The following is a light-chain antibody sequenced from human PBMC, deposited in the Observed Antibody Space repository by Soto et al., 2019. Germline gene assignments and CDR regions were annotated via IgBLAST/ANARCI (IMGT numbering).Light chain of an antibody. CDR1: SSDVGGYNY. Sequence: QSALTQPASVSGSPGQSITISCTGTSSDVGGYNYVSWYQHHPGKAPKLMIYDVSYRPSGVSNRFSGSKSGNTASLTISGLQAEDEADYYCSSYTSDSTYIFGTGTKLTVL. CDR3: SSYTSDSTYI. V-gene: IGLV2-14*01. CDR2: DVS. J-gene: IGLJ1*01.